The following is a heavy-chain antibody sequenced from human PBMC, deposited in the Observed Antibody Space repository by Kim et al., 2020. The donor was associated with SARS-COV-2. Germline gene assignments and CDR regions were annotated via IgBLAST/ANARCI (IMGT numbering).Heavy chain of an antibody. Sequence: SETLSLTCTVSGGSISSGDYYWSWIRQPPGKGLEWIGYIYNSGSTYYNPSLKSRVTISVDTSKNQFSLKLSSVTAADTAVYYCARGGTIFGVVKGAFDIWGQGTMVTVSS. D-gene: IGHD3-3*01. J-gene: IGHJ3*02. V-gene: IGHV4-30-4*01. CDR1: GGSISSGDYY. CDR2: IYNSGST. CDR3: ARGGTIFGVVKGAFDI.